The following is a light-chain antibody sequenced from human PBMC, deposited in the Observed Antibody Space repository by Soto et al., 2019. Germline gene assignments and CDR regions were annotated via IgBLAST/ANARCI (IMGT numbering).Light chain of an antibody. Sequence: DVVLTQSPLSLPVTPGEPASISCRSSQSLLHTNAYNYLDWYLQKPGQSPQLLIYLNSTRASGVPDRFSGSGSGTDFTLKISRVEAEDVGVYYCMQPLHSPPTFGQGTKVEIK. CDR2: LNS. CDR1: QSLLHTNAYNY. V-gene: IGKV2-28*01. J-gene: IGKJ1*01. CDR3: MQPLHSPPT.